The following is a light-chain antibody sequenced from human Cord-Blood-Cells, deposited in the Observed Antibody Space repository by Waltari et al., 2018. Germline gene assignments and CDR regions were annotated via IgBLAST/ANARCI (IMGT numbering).Light chain of an antibody. CDR2: AAS. CDR3: QQSYSTFAWT. Sequence: DIQMTQSTYSLSASVGDRVTITCRASQSISSYLNWYQQKPGKAPKLLIYAASSLQSGVPSRFSGSGSGTDFTLTISSLQPEDFATYYCQQSYSTFAWTFGQGTKVEIK. V-gene: IGKV1-39*01. CDR1: QSISSY. J-gene: IGKJ1*01.